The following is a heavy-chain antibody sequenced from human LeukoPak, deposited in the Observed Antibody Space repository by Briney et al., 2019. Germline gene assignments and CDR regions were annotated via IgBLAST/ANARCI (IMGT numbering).Heavy chain of an antibody. CDR3: ATETIGRHYDY. V-gene: IGHV3-21*01. CDR1: GFTFSSCG. J-gene: IGHJ4*02. D-gene: IGHD1-14*01. Sequence: PGGSLRLSCAASGFTFSSCGFNWVRQAPGTGLEWVSSIGPTGTDRYYADSVRGRFTISRDNAKNSMYLQMDSLRDEDTAVYYCATETIGRHYDYWGQGTRLTVSS. CDR2: IGPTGTDR.